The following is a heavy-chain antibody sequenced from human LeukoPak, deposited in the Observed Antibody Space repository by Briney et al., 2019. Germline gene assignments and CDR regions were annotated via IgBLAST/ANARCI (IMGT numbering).Heavy chain of an antibody. Sequence: SETLSLTCTVSGGSISSYYWSWIRQHPGKGLEWIGHIYYSGNTNYNRSLKSRVTISVDTSKNQFSLKLSSVTAADTAVYHCARGDRSGPWDYWGQGTLVTVSS. CDR3: ARGDRSGPWDY. CDR1: GGSISSYY. D-gene: IGHD3-22*01. J-gene: IGHJ4*02. V-gene: IGHV4-59*01. CDR2: IYYSGNT.